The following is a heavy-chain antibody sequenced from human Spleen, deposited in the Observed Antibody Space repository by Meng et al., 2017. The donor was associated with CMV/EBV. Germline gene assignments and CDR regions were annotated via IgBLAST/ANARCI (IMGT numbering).Heavy chain of an antibody. CDR1: GYTFTGYD. J-gene: IGHJ5*02. CDR3: ASGLQPGAYNWFDP. D-gene: IGHD1-1*01. Sequence: ASVKVSCKASGYTFTGYDMHWVRQAPGQGLEWMGWINPNSGGTNYAQKFQGRVTMTRDTSSSTAYMELSRLRSYDTAVYYCASGLQPGAYNWFDPWGPGTLVTVSS. CDR2: INPNSGGT. V-gene: IGHV1-2*02.